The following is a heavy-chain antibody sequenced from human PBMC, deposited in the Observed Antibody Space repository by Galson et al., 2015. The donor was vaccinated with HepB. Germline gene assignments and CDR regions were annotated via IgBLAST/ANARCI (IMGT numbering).Heavy chain of an antibody. CDR3: ERDWGGHNVAFGY. D-gene: IGHD3-10*01. CDR1: GFTFSYYS. J-gene: IGHJ4*02. CDR2: ITADGSGK. V-gene: IGHV3-7*03. Sequence: SLRLSCAASGFTFSYYSMSWVRQAPGKGLEWVAVITADGSGKYYVDSVKGRFTISRDNAKNSLYLQMDSLTAEDTAVYYCERDWGGHNVAFGYWGQGTLVTVSS.